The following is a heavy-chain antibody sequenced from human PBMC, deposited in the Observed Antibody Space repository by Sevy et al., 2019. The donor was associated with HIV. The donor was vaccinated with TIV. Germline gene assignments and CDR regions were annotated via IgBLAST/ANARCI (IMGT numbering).Heavy chain of an antibody. CDR1: GFTFSDHY. D-gene: IGHD6-13*01. Sequence: GGSLRLSCAASGFTFSDHYMEWVRQAPGKGLEWVGRMRNKADSYTTEYAAVVKGRFIIPRDDSKNSLYQLMNSLKTEETAVYYGATHAGMAAAGRVFDDWGQGTLVTVSS. V-gene: IGHV3-72*01. CDR3: ATHAGMAAAGRVFDD. CDR2: MRNKADSYTT. J-gene: IGHJ4*02.